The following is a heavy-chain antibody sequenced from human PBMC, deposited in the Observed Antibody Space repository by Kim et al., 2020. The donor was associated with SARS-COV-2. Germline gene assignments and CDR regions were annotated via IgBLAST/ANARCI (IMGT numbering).Heavy chain of an antibody. J-gene: IGHJ4*02. CDR3: ARVPTVTSTYYFDY. Sequence: ADSVKGRFTISRDNSKNTLYLQMNSLRAEDTAVYYCARVPTVTSTYYFDYWGQGTLVTVSS. D-gene: IGHD4-17*01. V-gene: IGHV3-30*01.